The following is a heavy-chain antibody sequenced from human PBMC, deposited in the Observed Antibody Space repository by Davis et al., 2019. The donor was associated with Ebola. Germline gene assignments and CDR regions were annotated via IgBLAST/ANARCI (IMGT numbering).Heavy chain of an antibody. V-gene: IGHV4-39*07. CDR3: ARFGLPRYYYDSSGYYSAYDAFDI. J-gene: IGHJ3*02. Sequence: MPSETLSLTCTVSGGSISSRSYYWGWIRQPPGKGLEWIGSIYYSGSTYYNPSLKSRVTISVDTSKNQFSLKLSSVTAADTAVYYCARFGLPRYYYDSSGYYSAYDAFDIWGQGTMVTVSS. CDR1: GGSISSRSYY. D-gene: IGHD3-22*01. CDR2: IYYSGST.